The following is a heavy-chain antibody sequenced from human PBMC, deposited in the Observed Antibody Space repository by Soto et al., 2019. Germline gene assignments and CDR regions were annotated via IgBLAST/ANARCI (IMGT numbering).Heavy chain of an antibody. V-gene: IGHV4-31*01. Sequence: QVQLQESGPGLVKPSQTLCVTCTVSGGSISSGGYYWSWIRQHPGKGLEWIGYIHYSGSTYYNPSLKSQFSISVGTSKNKFSLKLSSVTAADMAVYYCARATVTANRFDPSGQGTQVTVSS. CDR2: IHYSGST. J-gene: IGHJ5*02. CDR3: ARATVTANRFDP. CDR1: GGSISSGGYY. D-gene: IGHD4-17*01.